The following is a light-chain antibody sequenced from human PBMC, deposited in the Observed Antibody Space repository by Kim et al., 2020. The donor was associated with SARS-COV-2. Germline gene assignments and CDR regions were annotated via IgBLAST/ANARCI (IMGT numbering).Light chain of an antibody. Sequence: QAVVTQEPSLTVSPGGSVTLTCGSSTGDVTSGHYPYWFQQKPGQAPRTIIYDTNNKLSWAPARFSASLLGGKAVLTLSGAQPDDEADYYCLLVYSGVVIFGGGTQLTVL. V-gene: IGLV7-46*01. CDR3: LLVYSGVVI. CDR2: DTN. J-gene: IGLJ2*01. CDR1: TGDVTSGHY.